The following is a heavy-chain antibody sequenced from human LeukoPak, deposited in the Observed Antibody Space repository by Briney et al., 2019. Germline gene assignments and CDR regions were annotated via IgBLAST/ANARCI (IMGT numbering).Heavy chain of an antibody. Sequence: GGSLRLSCAPSGFTVRINYMSWVCQAPGKGLEWVSIIYSDGNTYYADSVKGRFTISRDNSKNTLYLQMNSLRAEDTAVYYCARSPQDSSGYYTSYFDYWGQGTLVTVSS. J-gene: IGHJ4*02. D-gene: IGHD3-22*01. V-gene: IGHV3-53*01. CDR1: GFTVRINY. CDR3: ARSPQDSSGYYTSYFDY. CDR2: IYSDGNT.